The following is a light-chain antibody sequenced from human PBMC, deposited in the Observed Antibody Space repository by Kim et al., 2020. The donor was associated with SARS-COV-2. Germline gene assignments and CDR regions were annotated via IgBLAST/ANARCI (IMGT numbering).Light chain of an antibody. J-gene: IGLJ2*01. Sequence: PGQAVTTACTGTSGDVGSYNRVSWYQQPPGTAPKLMIYEVTNRPSGVPTRFSGSKSGNTASLTISGLQTEDEADYYCASYTSNSVLFGGGTKVTVL. CDR2: EVT. V-gene: IGLV2-18*02. CDR1: SGDVGSYNR. CDR3: ASYTSNSVL.